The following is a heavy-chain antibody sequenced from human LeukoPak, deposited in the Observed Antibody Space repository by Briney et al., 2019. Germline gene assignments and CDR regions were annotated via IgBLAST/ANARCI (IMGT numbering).Heavy chain of an antibody. CDR1: DDSITMYY. Sequence: SETLSLTCSVSDDSITMYYRTWIRQPPGKGLEWIGYVDHTGSTNFNPSLNGRVSISRDTTKNLFSLRLRSVTAADTAVYFCARGRVSSSTWYSTYYYYFSMDVWGKGTTVTVSS. J-gene: IGHJ6*03. V-gene: IGHV4-59*01. CDR3: ARGRVSSSTWYSTYYYYFSMDV. D-gene: IGHD1-1*01. CDR2: VDHTGST.